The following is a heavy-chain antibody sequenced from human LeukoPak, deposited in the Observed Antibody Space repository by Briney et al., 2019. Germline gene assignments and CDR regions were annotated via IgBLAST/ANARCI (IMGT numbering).Heavy chain of an antibody. V-gene: IGHV3-30*04. CDR3: ARDRWYYYDSSDYYHDAFDT. D-gene: IGHD3-22*01. CDR2: ISFDRSYK. J-gene: IGHJ3*02. Sequence: GGSLRLSCAASGFTFSSYAMHWVRQAPGKGLEWVAIISFDRSYKNYADSVKGRFTISIDNSKNTLYLEMNSLRAEDTDVYYCARDRWYYYDSSDYYHDAFDTWGQGTMVTVSS. CDR1: GFTFSSYA.